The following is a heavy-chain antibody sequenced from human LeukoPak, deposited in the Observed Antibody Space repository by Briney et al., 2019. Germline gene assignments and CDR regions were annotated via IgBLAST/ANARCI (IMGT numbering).Heavy chain of an antibody. J-gene: IGHJ4*02. V-gene: IGHV3-48*03. D-gene: IGHD6-19*01. CDR1: GFTFSSYE. Sequence: QPGGSLRLSCAASGFTFSSYEMNWVRQAPGKGLEWVSYISSSGSTIYYADSVKGRFTISRDNAKNSLYLQMNSLRAEDTAVYYCARDTGYSSGWYAPRGVGVSDYWGQGTLVTVSS. CDR2: ISSSGSTI. CDR3: ARDTGYSSGWYAPRGVGVSDY.